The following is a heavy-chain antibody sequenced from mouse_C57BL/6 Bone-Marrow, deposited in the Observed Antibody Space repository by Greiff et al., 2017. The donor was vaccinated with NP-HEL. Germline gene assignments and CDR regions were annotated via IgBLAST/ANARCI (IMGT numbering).Heavy chain of an antibody. CDR1: GYTFTSYW. V-gene: IGHV1-64*01. D-gene: IGHD1-1*01. CDR3: ARLVGSSLYYFDY. CDR2: IHPNSGST. J-gene: IGHJ2*01. Sequence: VQLQQPGAELVKPGASVKLSCKASGYTFTSYWMHWVKQRPGQGLEWIGMIHPNSGSTNYNEKFKSKATLTVDKSSSTAYMQLSSLTSEDSAVYYCARLVGSSLYYFDYWGQGTTLTVSS.